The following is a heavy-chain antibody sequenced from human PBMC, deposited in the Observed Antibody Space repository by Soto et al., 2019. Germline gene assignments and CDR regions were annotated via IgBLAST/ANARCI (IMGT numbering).Heavy chain of an antibody. D-gene: IGHD3-16*01. J-gene: IGHJ4*02. V-gene: IGHV1-46*01. Sequence: QVQLVQSGAEVKKPGASVKVSCKASGYTFTSYYMHWVRQAPGQGLEWMGIINPSGGSTSYAQKFQGRVTMTRDTSTSTVYMELSSLRSEDTAVYYCARGLGGGQLKGYFDYWGQGTLVTVSS. CDR2: INPSGGST. CDR1: GYTFTSYY. CDR3: ARGLGGGQLKGYFDY.